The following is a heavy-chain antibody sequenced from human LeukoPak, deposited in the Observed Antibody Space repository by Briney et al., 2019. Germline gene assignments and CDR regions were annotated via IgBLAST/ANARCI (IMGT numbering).Heavy chain of an antibody. CDR3: ARAGGYSDSYDY. V-gene: IGHV3-21*01. Sequence: GGSLRLSCAASGFTFSSYNMNWVRQAPGKGLEWVSSISGSSSYIYYADSVKGRFTISRDNAKNSLCLQMNSLRAEDTAIYYCARAGGYSDSYDYWGQGTLVTVSS. CDR1: GFTFSSYN. D-gene: IGHD3-22*01. J-gene: IGHJ4*02. CDR2: ISGSSSYI.